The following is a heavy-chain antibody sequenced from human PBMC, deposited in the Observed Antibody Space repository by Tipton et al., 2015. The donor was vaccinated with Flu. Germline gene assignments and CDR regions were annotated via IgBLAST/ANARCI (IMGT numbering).Heavy chain of an antibody. Sequence: GSLRLSCRASGFSVDTNYMTWVRQAPGKGLQWVSVIYDNNSTYYADSVKGRFAFSRDSSKNTLYLHMNSLTTDDTAVYYCVRVTKFLNCFDIWGLGTLVTVS. CDR2: IYDNNST. J-gene: IGHJ5*02. CDR3: VRVTKFLNCFDI. D-gene: IGHD2-21*01. CDR1: GFSVDTNY. V-gene: IGHV3-66*02.